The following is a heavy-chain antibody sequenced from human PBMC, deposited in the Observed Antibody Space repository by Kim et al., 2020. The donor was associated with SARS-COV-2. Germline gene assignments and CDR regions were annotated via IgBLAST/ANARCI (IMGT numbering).Heavy chain of an antibody. D-gene: IGHD4-17*01. Sequence: YADSGKGRFTISRDNSRSTLFLQMNSLRADDTAVYYCAKGRNDYGGNVDSWGQGALVTVSS. J-gene: IGHJ4*02. V-gene: IGHV3-23*01. CDR3: AKGRNDYGGNVDS.